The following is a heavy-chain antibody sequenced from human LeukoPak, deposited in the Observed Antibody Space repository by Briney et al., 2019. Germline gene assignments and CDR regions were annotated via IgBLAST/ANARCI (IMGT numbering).Heavy chain of an antibody. CDR2: ISYDGNNK. V-gene: IGHV3-30*18. D-gene: IGHD6-19*01. CDR1: GFTFSNYG. J-gene: IGHJ4*02. CDR3: AKDGAEQWLAYYFDY. Sequence: GGSMRLSCAASGFTFSNYGMHWVRQAPGKGLEWVAAISYDGNNKYYADSVKGRLNISRDNSKNTLYVQMNSLRAEDTAVYYCAKDGAEQWLAYYFDYWGQGTLVTVSS.